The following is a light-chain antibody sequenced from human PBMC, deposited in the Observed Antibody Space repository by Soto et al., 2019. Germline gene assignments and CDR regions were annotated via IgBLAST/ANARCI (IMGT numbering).Light chain of an antibody. Sequence: DIVMTQSPLSLPVTPGEPASISCRSSQSLLHSNGYNCLEWYLQKPGQSPQLLLYLGSNLASGVPDRFSGSGSGTDFTLKISRVEAEDLGVYYCMQALQAPRTFGQGTKVEIK. CDR3: MQALQAPRT. J-gene: IGKJ1*01. CDR1: QSLLHSNGYNC. CDR2: LGS. V-gene: IGKV2-28*01.